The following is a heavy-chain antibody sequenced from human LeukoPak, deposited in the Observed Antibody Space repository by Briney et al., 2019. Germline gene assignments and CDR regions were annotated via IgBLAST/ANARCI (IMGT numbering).Heavy chain of an antibody. CDR1: GYTFTGYY. CDR3: ARADSSEFNDAFDI. D-gene: IGHD3-22*01. Sequence: RASVKVSCKASGYTFTGYYMHWVRQAPGRGLEWMGWINPNSGGTNYAQKFQGWVTMTRDTSISTAYMELSRLRSDDTAVYYCARADSSEFNDAFDIWGQGTMVTVSS. V-gene: IGHV1-2*04. J-gene: IGHJ3*02. CDR2: INPNSGGT.